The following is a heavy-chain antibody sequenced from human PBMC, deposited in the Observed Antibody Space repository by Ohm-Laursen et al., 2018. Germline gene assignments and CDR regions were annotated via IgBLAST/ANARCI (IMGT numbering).Heavy chain of an antibody. J-gene: IGHJ4*02. CDR2: IYYSGST. V-gene: IGHV4-59*01. CDR1: GGSISSYY. Sequence: SETLSLTCTVSGGSISSYYWSWIRQPPGKGLEWIGYIYYSGSTNYNPSLKSRVTISVDTSKNQFSLKLSSVTAADTAVYYCARSVEATGTLGSWGQGTLVTVSS. D-gene: IGHD1-1*01. CDR3: ARSVEATGTLGS.